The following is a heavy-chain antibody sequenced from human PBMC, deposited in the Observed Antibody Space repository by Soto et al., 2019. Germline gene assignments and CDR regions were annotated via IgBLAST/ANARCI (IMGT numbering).Heavy chain of an antibody. CDR2: VSGNGRVT. CDR3: TNHDYGENRAMHI. CDR1: GFTFSSYA. D-gene: IGHD4-17*01. Sequence: EVQLLESGGGLVQPGGSLSLSCAASGFTFSSYAMSWVRQAPGKGLEWVSAVSGNGRVTYYADSVKGRFTISRDNSKNPLYMQMSSLRGDDTAVYYLTNHDYGENRAMHIWGQGTMVTVST. J-gene: IGHJ3*02. V-gene: IGHV3-23*01.